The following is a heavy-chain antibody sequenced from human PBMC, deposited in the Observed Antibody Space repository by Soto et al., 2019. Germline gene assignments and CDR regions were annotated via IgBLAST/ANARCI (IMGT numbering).Heavy chain of an antibody. CDR2: IWYDGSNK. CDR3: AREGDSSGYLDY. CDR1: GFTFSSYG. V-gene: IGHV3-33*01. D-gene: IGHD3-22*01. Sequence: QVQLVESGGGVVQPGRSLRLSCAASGFTFSSYGMHWVRQAPGKGLEGVAVIWYDGSNKYYADSVKGRFTISRDNSKNTLYLQMNSLRAEDTAVYYWAREGDSSGYLDYWGQGTLVTVSS. J-gene: IGHJ4*02.